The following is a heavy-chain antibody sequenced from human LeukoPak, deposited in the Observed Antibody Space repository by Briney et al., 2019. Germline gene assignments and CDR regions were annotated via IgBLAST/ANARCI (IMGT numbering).Heavy chain of an antibody. V-gene: IGHV4-4*07. J-gene: IGHJ4*02. D-gene: IGHD3-3*01. CDR3: ARDRFGDLNYFDY. CDR1: GGSISSYF. CDR2: IYTSGST. Sequence: SETLSLTCTVSGGSISSYFWSWIRQPAGKGLEWIGRIYTSGSTNYNPSLKSRVTISADKSTNQFSLRLSSVTAADTAVYYCARDRFGDLNYFDYWGQGTLVTVSS.